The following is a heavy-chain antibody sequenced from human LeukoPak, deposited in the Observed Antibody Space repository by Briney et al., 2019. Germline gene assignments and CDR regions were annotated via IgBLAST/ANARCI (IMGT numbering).Heavy chain of an antibody. CDR1: GGSISGYY. CDR2: IYYSGST. Sequence: SETLSLTCTVSGGSISGYYWSWIRQPPGKGLEWIAYIYYSGSTNYNPSLKSRVTISVDTSKNQFSLKLSSVSTADTPVYYCARDRRHNSGFPFFDYWGQGTLVTVSS. CDR3: ARDRRHNSGFPFFDY. D-gene: IGHD5-18*01. J-gene: IGHJ4*02. V-gene: IGHV4-59*03.